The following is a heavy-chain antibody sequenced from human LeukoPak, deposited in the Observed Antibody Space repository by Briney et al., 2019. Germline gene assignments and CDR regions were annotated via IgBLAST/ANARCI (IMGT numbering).Heavy chain of an antibody. CDR3: AKLQAGYFDSSGYHFDY. V-gene: IGHV3-23*01. CDR2: MSGSGGPT. D-gene: IGHD3-22*01. Sequence: GGSLRLSCAASGFTFSSYAMSWVRQAPGKGLEWVSVMSGSGGPTYYADSVEGRFTISRDNSKNTVYLEMNSLRVDDTAVYYCAKLQAGYFDSSGYHFDYWGQGTLVTVSS. J-gene: IGHJ4*02. CDR1: GFTFSSYA.